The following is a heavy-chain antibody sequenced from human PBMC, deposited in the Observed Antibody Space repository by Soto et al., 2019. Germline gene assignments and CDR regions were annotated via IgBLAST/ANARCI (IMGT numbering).Heavy chain of an antibody. J-gene: IGHJ4*02. CDR1: GGSVRSGSYY. CDR2: IYQSGTT. D-gene: IGHD3-22*01. CDR3: ARDSSGRHDY. V-gene: IGHV4-61*01. Sequence: SETLSLTCSVSGGSVRSGSYYWTWIRQPPGKGLEWIGYIYQSGTTNYNASLKSRVTISIDPTKNQFFLKLNSVTAAAPAVSYCARDSSGRHDYWGQGTLVTVSS.